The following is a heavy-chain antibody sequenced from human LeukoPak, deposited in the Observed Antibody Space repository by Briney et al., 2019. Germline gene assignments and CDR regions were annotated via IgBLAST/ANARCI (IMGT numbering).Heavy chain of an antibody. CDR1: GGSVSSSDSY. J-gene: IGHJ5*02. V-gene: IGHV4-39*02. Sequence: SETLSLTCTVSGGSVSSSDSYWGWIRQPPGKGLEWIGNIDSSGSPHYTPVLKSRVTISVDTSKSHFSLQLSSVTAADTAVYYCARLRRAGTTGFDPWGQGTLVTVSS. CDR2: IDSSGSP. D-gene: IGHD4-11*01. CDR3: ARLRRAGTTGFDP.